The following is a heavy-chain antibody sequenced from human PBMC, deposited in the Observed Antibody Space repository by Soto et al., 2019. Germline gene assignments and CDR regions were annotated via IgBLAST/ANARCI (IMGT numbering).Heavy chain of an antibody. J-gene: IGHJ6*02. D-gene: IGHD1-26*01. CDR3: ARDEGLWGGNSRNYYYGMDV. Sequence: QVQLVESGGGLVKPGGSLRLSCAASGFTFSDYYMSWIRQAPGKGLEWVSYISSSGSTIYYADSVKGRFTISRDNAKNSMYLQMNSMRAEDTAVYYCARDEGLWGGNSRNYYYGMDVWGQGTTVTVSS. CDR2: ISSSGSTI. CDR1: GFTFSDYY. V-gene: IGHV3-11*01.